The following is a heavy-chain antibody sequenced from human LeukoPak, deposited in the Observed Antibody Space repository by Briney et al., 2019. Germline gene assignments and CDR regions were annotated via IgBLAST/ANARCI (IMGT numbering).Heavy chain of an antibody. Sequence: ASVKVSCKASGYTFTSYGISWVRQAPGQGLEWMGWISAYNGNTNYAQKLQGRVTMTIDTSTSTAYMELRSLRSDDTAVYYCARYSSGFYYYYMDVWGKGTTVTISS. J-gene: IGHJ6*03. D-gene: IGHD6-19*01. CDR2: ISAYNGNT. V-gene: IGHV1-18*01. CDR1: GYTFTSYG. CDR3: ARYSSGFYYYYMDV.